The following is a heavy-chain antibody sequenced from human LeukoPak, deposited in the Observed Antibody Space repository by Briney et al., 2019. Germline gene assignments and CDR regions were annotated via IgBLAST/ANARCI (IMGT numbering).Heavy chain of an antibody. J-gene: IGHJ5*02. V-gene: IGHV1-69*04. CDR3: ARDPLEQRFDP. Sequence: SVKVSCKASGGTFSSYAISWVRPGPGQGLEWMGRIIPILGKADYAQNFQGRVTFTADKSTSTAYMELSSLRSEDTAVYYCARDPLEQRFDPWGQGTLVTVSS. CDR1: GGTFSSYA. CDR2: IIPILGKA.